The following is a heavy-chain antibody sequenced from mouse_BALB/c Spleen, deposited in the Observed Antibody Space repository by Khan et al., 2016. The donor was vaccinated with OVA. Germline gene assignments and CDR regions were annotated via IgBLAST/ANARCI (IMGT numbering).Heavy chain of an antibody. CDR2: ISYSGVT. J-gene: IGHJ2*01. Sequence: EVQLRESGPGLVKPSQSLSLTCTVTGYSITSGYAWNWIRQFPGNKLEWMGYISYSGVTSYTPSLKSRISITRDTSKNQFFLQLTSVTTEDTATYYCARGNYYGYYFDYWGQGTTLTVSS. CDR3: ARGNYYGYYFDY. D-gene: IGHD1-1*01. V-gene: IGHV3-2*02. CDR1: GYSITSGYA.